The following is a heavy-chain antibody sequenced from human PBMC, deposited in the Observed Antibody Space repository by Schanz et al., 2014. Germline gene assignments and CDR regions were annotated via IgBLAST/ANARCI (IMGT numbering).Heavy chain of an antibody. CDR3: VRLDVHDY. D-gene: IGHD3-16*01. CDR2: IKEDGSEK. Sequence: EVQLVESGGGLVQPGGSLRLSCAGSGFAFSSNWMNWVRQAPGKGLEWVANIKEDGSEKYYVDSVKGRFTISRDNAKNSLYLQMNSLRAEDTAVYYCVRLDVHDYWGQGTLVTVSA. J-gene: IGHJ4*02. V-gene: IGHV3-7*01. CDR1: GFAFSSNW.